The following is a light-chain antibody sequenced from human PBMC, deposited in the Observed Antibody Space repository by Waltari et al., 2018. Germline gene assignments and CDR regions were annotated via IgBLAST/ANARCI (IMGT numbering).Light chain of an antibody. CDR1: QGISSY. J-gene: IGKJ1*01. Sequence: DIQMTQSPSSLSASVGDRVTITCRASQGISSYLNWYHQKPGKAPKLLIYAASSLQSGVPSRFSGSGSGTDFTLTISSLQPEDFATYYCQQSYSTLWTFGQGTKVEIK. V-gene: IGKV1-39*01. CDR2: AAS. CDR3: QQSYSTLWT.